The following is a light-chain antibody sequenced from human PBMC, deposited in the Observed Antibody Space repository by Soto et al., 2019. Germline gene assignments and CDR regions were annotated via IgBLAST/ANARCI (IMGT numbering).Light chain of an antibody. V-gene: IGKV3-11*01. J-gene: IGKJ3*01. CDR2: ATS. CDR3: QQRSSWPFT. Sequence: EVVLTQSPSTLSLSPGEGATLSCRASQSIGNYLAWYQQKPGQAPRLLIYATSNRATGIPARFSGSGSGTDFTLTISSLEPEDFAVYYCQQRSSWPFTFGPGTKVDT. CDR1: QSIGNY.